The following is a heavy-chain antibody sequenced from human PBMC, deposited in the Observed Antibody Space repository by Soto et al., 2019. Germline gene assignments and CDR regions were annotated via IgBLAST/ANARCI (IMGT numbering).Heavy chain of an antibody. J-gene: IGHJ4*02. CDR3: ASGASRWYPYFFDS. CDR1: EGTFNSYG. D-gene: IGHD6-13*01. CDR2: IIPYYNTL. Sequence: QAQVVQSGAEVRKPGSSVKLSCKASEGTFNSYGIAWVRQAPGQGLEWMGGIIPYYNTLNYAQKFQDRVTITADDSTNTVYMELSSLRSDDTAVYFCASGASRWYPYFFDSWAQGTLVTVSS. V-gene: IGHV1-69*01.